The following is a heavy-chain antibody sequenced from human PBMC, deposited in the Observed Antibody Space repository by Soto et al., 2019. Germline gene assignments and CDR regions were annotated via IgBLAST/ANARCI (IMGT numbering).Heavy chain of an antibody. Sequence: PAGSLTLSCAASGFTFSSYGVHWVRQAPGKGLEGVAVISYDGSNKYYADSVKGRFTISRDTSKNTLYLQMNSLRADDTAVYYCAKNGGGWYSGSYYFDYWGQGTLVTVSS. CDR1: GFTFSSYG. V-gene: IGHV3-30*18. CDR3: AKNGGGWYSGSYYFDY. D-gene: IGHD1-26*01. J-gene: IGHJ4*02. CDR2: ISYDGSNK.